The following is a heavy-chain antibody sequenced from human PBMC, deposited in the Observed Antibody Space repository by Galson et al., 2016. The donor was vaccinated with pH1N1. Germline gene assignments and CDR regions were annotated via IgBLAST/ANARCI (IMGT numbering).Heavy chain of an antibody. CDR2: INSDGSSR. CDR1: GFTFSRYW. Sequence: SLRLSCAASGFTFSRYWMHWVRQGPGKGLVWVSRINSDGSSRSHADSVEGRFTIPRDNAKNTLYLQMNSLSVEDMAVYYCIRALNGTWIWGQGTLVTVSS. CDR3: IRALNGTWI. V-gene: IGHV3-74*01. D-gene: IGHD2-8*01. J-gene: IGHJ4*02.